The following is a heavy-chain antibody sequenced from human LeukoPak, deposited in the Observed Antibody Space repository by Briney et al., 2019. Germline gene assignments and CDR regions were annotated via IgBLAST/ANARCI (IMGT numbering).Heavy chain of an antibody. CDR3: ARGSSFFDY. J-gene: IGHJ4*02. CDR1: GFTFSSFG. D-gene: IGHD3-10*01. CDR2: ISGSSIYI. Sequence: GGSLRLPCAASGFTFSSFGMNWVRQAPGKGLEWVSSISGSSIYIYYADSVKGRFTISRDNAKNSLYLQMNSLRAEDTAVYYCARGSSFFDYWGQGTLVTVST. V-gene: IGHV3-21*01.